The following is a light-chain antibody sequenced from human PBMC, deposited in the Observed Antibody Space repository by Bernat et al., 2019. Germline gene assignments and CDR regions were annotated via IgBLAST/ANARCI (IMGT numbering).Light chain of an antibody. CDR2: AAS. V-gene: IGKV3-20*01. CDR3: HHYGTSPYT. CDR1: QTVTSNY. Sequence: EIVLTQSPGTLSMSPGERATISCRSSQTVTSNYLAWYQQKPGQTPRLPIFAASNRATGIPDRFSGSGSGTDFSLTISRLESEDFAVYYCHHYGTSPYTFGQGTKLDIK. J-gene: IGKJ2*01.